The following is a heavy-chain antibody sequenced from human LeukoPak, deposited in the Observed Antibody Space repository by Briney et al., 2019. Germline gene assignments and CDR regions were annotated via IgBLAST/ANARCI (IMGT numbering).Heavy chain of an antibody. CDR2: ISGSSSTK. V-gene: IGHV3-48*01. J-gene: IGHJ4*02. Sequence: GGSLRLSCAASGFTFSSYDMDWVRQAPGKGLEWVSYISGSSSTKYYADSVKGRFFISRDNAKNSLYLQMNSLRAEDTAVYYCARDRKSGEWDLVPWGQGTLVTVSS. CDR1: GFTFSSYD. D-gene: IGHD1-26*01. CDR3: ARDRKSGEWDLVP.